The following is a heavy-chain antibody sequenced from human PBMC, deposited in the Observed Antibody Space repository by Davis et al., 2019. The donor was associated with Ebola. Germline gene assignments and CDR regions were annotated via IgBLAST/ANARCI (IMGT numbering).Heavy chain of an antibody. J-gene: IGHJ3*02. V-gene: IGHV3-64*01. CDR3: ARGGGGSYLGAFDI. D-gene: IGHD1-26*01. CDR2: ISSNGGST. CDR1: GFTFSSYA. Sequence: GESLKLSCAASGFTFSSYAMHWVRQAPGKGLEYVSAISSNGGSTYYANSVKGRFTISRDNSKNTLYLQMGSLRAEDMAVYYCARGGGGSYLGAFDIWGQGTMVTVSS.